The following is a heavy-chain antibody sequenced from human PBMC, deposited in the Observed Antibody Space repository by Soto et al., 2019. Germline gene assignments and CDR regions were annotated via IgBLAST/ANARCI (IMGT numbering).Heavy chain of an antibody. Sequence: QVQLVQSGAEVKKPGASVKVSCKASGYTFTSYGISWVRQAPGQGLEWMGWISAYNGNTNYAQQLQGRVTMTTDTSTSTADMELRSLRADDTAVYYCARGSEYYDSSGYGTDFDYWGQGTLVTVSS. J-gene: IGHJ4*02. D-gene: IGHD3-22*01. CDR3: ARGSEYYDSSGYGTDFDY. CDR1: GYTFTSYG. CDR2: ISAYNGNT. V-gene: IGHV1-18*04.